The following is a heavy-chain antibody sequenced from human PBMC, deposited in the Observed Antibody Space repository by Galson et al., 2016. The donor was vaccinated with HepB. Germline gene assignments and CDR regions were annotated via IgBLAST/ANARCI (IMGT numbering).Heavy chain of an antibody. CDR2: SYGDGGT. CDR3: ARDPGFRNGMNV. Sequence: SLRLSCAASGFIVSNDYMNWVRQAPGKGLEWLSVSYGDGGTYYAESVRGRFTISRDNSKNSVFLQMNNLRAEDTAVYYCARDPGFRNGMNVWGQGTTVTVSS. V-gene: IGHV3-53*01. J-gene: IGHJ6*02. CDR1: GFIVSNDY.